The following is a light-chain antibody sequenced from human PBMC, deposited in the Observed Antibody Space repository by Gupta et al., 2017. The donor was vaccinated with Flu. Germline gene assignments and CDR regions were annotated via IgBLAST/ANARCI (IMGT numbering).Light chain of an antibody. Sequence: ITISCTGTSSDVGAYNDVSWYQQHAGKAHKLLIYDVSKRPSGVASRFSGSKAGYTASLTXCXLQAEDXADYYCTAYTTSATWVFGGGTKVTVL. CDR3: TAYTTSATWV. CDR1: SSDVGAYND. V-gene: IGLV2-14*03. J-gene: IGLJ3*02. CDR2: DVS.